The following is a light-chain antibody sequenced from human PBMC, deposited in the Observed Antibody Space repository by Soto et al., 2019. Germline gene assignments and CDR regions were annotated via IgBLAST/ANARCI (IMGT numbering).Light chain of an antibody. Sequence: DMVLTQSPATLSVSPGERATLSCRASESVSSIYVAWYQQKPGQAPTLLIYGASTRATGIPDRFSGSGSGTDFTLTIDRLEPEDFAVYFCHQRYNWPRVTFGQGTRLEIK. CDR3: HQRYNWPRVT. V-gene: IGKV3D-20*02. CDR1: ESVSSIY. CDR2: GAS. J-gene: IGKJ5*01.